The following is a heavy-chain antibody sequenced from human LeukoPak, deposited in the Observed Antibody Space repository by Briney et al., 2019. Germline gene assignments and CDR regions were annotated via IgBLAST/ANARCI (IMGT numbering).Heavy chain of an antibody. CDR3: ARTSRVAKAFDI. D-gene: IGHD3-3*01. Sequence: SETLSLTCTVSGGSISSGGYYWSWIRQHPGKGLEWIGYIYYSGSTYYNPSLKGRVTISVDTSKNQFSLKLSSVTAADTAVYYCARTSRVAKAFDIWGQGTMVTVSS. CDR2: IYYSGST. CDR1: GGSISSGGYY. J-gene: IGHJ3*02. V-gene: IGHV4-31*03.